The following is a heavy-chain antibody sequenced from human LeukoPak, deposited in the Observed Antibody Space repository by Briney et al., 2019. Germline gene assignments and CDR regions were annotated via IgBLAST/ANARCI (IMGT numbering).Heavy chain of an antibody. J-gene: IGHJ4*02. CDR1: GFIFTGYY. D-gene: IGHD3-16*01. CDR2: INPNSGDT. CDR3: SRAGDTHDNFDY. V-gene: IGHV1-2*02. Sequence: ASVKVSCKTFGFIFTGYYMHWVRQAPGQGLEWMGWINPNSGDTNYPQKFQGRVTMTRDTSITTVYLELSRLRSDDTAVYYCSRAGDTHDNFDYWGQGTLVTVSS.